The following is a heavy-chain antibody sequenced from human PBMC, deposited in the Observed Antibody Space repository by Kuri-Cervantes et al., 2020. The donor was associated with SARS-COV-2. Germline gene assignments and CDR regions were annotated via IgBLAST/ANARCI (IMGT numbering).Heavy chain of an antibody. D-gene: IGHD3-22*01. CDR2: IYYSGST. CDR1: GGSISSSSYY. CDR3: ARSALMYYYDSSGSTFDP. Sequence: GSLRLSCTVSGGSISSSSYYWGWIRQPPGKGLEWIGSIYYSGSTYYNPSLKSRVTISVDTSKNQFSLKLSPVTAADTAVYYCARSALMYYYDSSGSTFDPWGQGTLVTVSS. J-gene: IGHJ5*02. V-gene: IGHV4-39*01.